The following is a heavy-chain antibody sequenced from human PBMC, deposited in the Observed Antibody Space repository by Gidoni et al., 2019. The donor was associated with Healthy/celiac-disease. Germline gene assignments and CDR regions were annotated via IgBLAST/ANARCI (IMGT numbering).Heavy chain of an antibody. Sequence: EVQLLESGGGLVQPGGSLRLSCAASGFTFSRYAMSWVRPAPGKGLEWVSAISGSGGSTYYADSVKGRFTISRDNSKNTLYLQMNSLRAEDTAVYYCAKEGGYYGSGTDFDYWGQGTLVTVSS. V-gene: IGHV3-23*01. D-gene: IGHD3-10*01. CDR2: ISGSGGST. J-gene: IGHJ4*02. CDR3: AKEGGYYGSGTDFDY. CDR1: GFTFSRYA.